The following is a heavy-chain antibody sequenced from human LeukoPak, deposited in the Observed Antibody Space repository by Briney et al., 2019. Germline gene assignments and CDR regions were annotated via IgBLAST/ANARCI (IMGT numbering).Heavy chain of an antibody. D-gene: IGHD1-1*01. CDR1: GFTFSSYG. J-gene: IGHJ6*02. V-gene: IGHV3-33*01. CDR3: ARVERRVLYYGMDV. Sequence: QSGGSLRLSCAASGFTFSSYGMHWVRQAPGKGLEWVSVIWYDGSNGYYADSVKGRFTISRDNSKNTLYLQMNSLRAEDTAVYYCARVERRVLYYGMDVWGQGTTVTVSS. CDR2: IWYDGSNG.